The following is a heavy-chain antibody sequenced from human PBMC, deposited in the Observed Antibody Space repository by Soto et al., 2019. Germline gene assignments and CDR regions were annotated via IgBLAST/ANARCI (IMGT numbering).Heavy chain of an antibody. D-gene: IGHD3-9*01. Sequence: GASVKVSCKASGGTFSSYAISWVRQAPGRGLEWMGGIIPIFGTANYAQKFQGRVTITADESTSTAYMELSSLRSEDTAVYYCASDILTGYAFDYWGQGTLVTVPS. J-gene: IGHJ4*02. CDR2: IIPIFGTA. CDR3: ASDILTGYAFDY. V-gene: IGHV1-69*13. CDR1: GGTFSSYA.